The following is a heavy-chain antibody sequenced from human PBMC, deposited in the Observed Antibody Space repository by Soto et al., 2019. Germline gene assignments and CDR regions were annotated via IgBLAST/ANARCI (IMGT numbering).Heavy chain of an antibody. D-gene: IGHD5-12*01. J-gene: IGHJ5*02. CDR1: GFTFSSYG. V-gene: IGHV3-33*01. Sequence: QVQLVESGGGVVQPGRSLRLSCAASGFTFSSYGMHWVRQAPGKGLEWVAVIWYDGSNKYYADSVKGRFTISRDNSKNTLDRQMNVLRAEGTAVYYWASDGGCRDGYTVGCNWFDPWGQGTLVTVSS. CDR3: ASDGGCRDGYTVGCNWFDP. CDR2: IWYDGSNK.